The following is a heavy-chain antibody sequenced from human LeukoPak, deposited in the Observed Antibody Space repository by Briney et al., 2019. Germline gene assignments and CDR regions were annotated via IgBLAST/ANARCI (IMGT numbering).Heavy chain of an antibody. CDR2: IRNSGTYT. J-gene: IGHJ4*02. Sequence: GGSLRLSCAASGFTFSSYTMNWVRQAPGKGLEWVSSIRNSGTYTYYADSVKGRFTISRDNAKSSLYLQMNSLRAEDTAVYYCARASRGSDSSSWYYFDYWGQGTLVTVSS. D-gene: IGHD6-13*01. CDR3: ARASRGSDSSSWYYFDY. CDR1: GFTFSSYT. V-gene: IGHV3-21*01.